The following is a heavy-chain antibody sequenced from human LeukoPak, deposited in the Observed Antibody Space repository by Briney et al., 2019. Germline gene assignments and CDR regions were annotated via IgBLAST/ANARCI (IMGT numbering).Heavy chain of an antibody. CDR3: ARGGFRHFDN. CDR2: INGDGSEK. Sequence: GGSLRLSCAASGFTLSDYHMSWVRQAPGKGLEWVARINGDGSEKYYVDSVKGRFTISRDNAKNSLCLHMISLRAEDTAVYYCARGGFRHFDNWGQGILVTVSS. D-gene: IGHD3-10*01. CDR1: GFTLSDYH. J-gene: IGHJ4*02. V-gene: IGHV3-7*05.